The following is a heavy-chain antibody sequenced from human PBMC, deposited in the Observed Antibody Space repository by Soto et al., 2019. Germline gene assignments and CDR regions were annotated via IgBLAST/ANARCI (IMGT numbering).Heavy chain of an antibody. V-gene: IGHV1-69*13. D-gene: IGHD3-22*01. CDR3: ARDYYDSSGYYYVRYPLDI. CDR1: GGAFSSYA. J-gene: IGHJ3*02. Sequence: SVKVSCKASGGAFSSYAISWVRQAPGQGLEWMGGIIPIFGTANYAQKFQGRVTITADESTSTAYMELSSLRSEDTAVYYCARDYYDSSGYYYVRYPLDIWGQGTMVTVSS. CDR2: IIPIFGTA.